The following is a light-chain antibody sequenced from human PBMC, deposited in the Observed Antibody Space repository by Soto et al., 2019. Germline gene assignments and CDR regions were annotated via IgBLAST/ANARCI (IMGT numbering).Light chain of an antibody. J-gene: IGLJ1*01. CDR2: EAS. CDR3: YSYGGSYYV. V-gene: IGLV2-23*01. Sequence: QSVLTQPASVSGSPGQSITISCTGTTIDVGSYSLVSWYQHHPGKAPQLMIYEASKWPSGVSNRFSDSKSGNTASLTISGLQAEDEADYYCYSYGGSYYVFGTGTKVTVL. CDR1: TIDVGSYSL.